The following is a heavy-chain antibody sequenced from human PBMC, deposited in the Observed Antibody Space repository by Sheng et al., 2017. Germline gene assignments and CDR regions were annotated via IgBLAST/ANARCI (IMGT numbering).Heavy chain of an antibody. CDR2: IYTGGST. D-gene: IGHD3-10*01. CDR3: ARGSMYYFDY. Sequence: PASGFTVSSNYIYWVRQAPGKGLDWVSVIYTGGSTYYADSVKGRFTISRDNSKNTVNLQMNSLRIEDTAVYYCARGSMYYFDYWGQGTLVTVSS. V-gene: IGHV3-66*02. J-gene: IGHJ4*02. CDR1: GFTVSSNY.